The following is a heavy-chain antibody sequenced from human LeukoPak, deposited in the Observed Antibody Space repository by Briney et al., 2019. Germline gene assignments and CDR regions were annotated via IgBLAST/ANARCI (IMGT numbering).Heavy chain of an antibody. V-gene: IGHV3-53*01. J-gene: IGHJ2*01. D-gene: IGHD3-22*01. CDR2: FYVGGAT. CDR1: GFSVTNNY. CDR3: AKDLAYDTSGYPSWYFDL. Sequence: GGSLRLSCAVSGFSVTNNYMSWVRQAPGKGLEWVSVFYVGGATYYADSVKGRFTISRDNSKNTLYLQMNSLRAEDTAVYSCAKDLAYDTSGYPSWYFDLWGRGTLVTVSS.